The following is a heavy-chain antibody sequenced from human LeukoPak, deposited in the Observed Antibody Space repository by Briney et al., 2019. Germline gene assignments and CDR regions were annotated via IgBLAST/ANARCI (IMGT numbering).Heavy chain of an antibody. CDR3: ATPGGSGNAFDH. J-gene: IGHJ4*02. CDR2: INHSGIT. V-gene: IGHV4-34*01. CDR1: GGSLSDYY. Sequence: PSETLSLTCAVYGGSLSDYYWSWIRQPPGKGLELIGEINHSGITNYNTSLKSRVTISIDTSKSQFSLKLSSVTAADTAVYYCATPGGSGNAFDHWGQGTLVTVSS. D-gene: IGHD3-10*01.